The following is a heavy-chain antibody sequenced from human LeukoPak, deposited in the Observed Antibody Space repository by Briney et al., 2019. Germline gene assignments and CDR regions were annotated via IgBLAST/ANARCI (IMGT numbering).Heavy chain of an antibody. V-gene: IGHV3-66*03. CDR2: IRGSGET. J-gene: IGHJ5*02. CDR1: GFSVSNYY. Sequence: PGGSLRLSCAVSGFSVSNYYMNWVRQAPGKGLEWVSLIRGSGETFYADSVKGRFTISRDDSKNTVHLQMNSLRVEDTADYFCARDRAATQDWVEFDPWGQGTLVIVSS. D-gene: IGHD3/OR15-3a*01. CDR3: ARDRAATQDWVEFDP.